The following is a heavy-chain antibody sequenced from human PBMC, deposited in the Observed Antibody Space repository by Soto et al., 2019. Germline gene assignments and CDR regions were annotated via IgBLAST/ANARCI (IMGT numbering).Heavy chain of an antibody. CDR3: TTGLSNGYYNFDY. J-gene: IGHJ4*02. D-gene: IGHD3-22*01. CDR2: IKGEADGGTT. Sequence: GGSLRLSCAASGFTFNNAWMSWVRQAPGKGLEWVGRIKGEADGGTTDYAAPVKGRITISRDHSKDTLYLRMNSLKTEDTAVYYCTTGLSNGYYNFDYWGQGTPVTVSS. CDR1: GFTFNNAW. V-gene: IGHV3-15*01.